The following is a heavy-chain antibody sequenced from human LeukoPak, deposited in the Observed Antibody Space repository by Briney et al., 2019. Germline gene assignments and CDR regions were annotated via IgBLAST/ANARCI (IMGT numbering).Heavy chain of an antibody. CDR1: GFTLSSYA. CDR2: ISDSGDYT. V-gene: IGHV3-23*01. J-gene: IGHJ4*02. Sequence: GGSLRLSRAGSGFTLSSYAMSWVRQAPGQGLEWVSVISDSGDYTSYADSVRGRFTISRDNSRNTLYLQMISLRPEDTAVYYCAKDTSIGKYCTNGVCSPFDYWGQGTLVTVSS. CDR3: AKDTSIGKYCTNGVCSPFDY. D-gene: IGHD2-8*01.